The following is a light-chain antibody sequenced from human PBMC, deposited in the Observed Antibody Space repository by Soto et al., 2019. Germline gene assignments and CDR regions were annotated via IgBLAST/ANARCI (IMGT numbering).Light chain of an antibody. J-gene: IGKJ2*01. V-gene: IGKV3-20*01. CDR3: QQYGSSPYT. Sequence: EIVLTQSPGTLSLSPGERATLSCRASLSVSSSYLAWYQQKPGQAPRPLIYGASSRATGIPERFSGCGSGTDFTLPISRLEPEDFAVYYCQQYGSSPYTSGQGTKLEIK. CDR1: LSVSSSY. CDR2: GAS.